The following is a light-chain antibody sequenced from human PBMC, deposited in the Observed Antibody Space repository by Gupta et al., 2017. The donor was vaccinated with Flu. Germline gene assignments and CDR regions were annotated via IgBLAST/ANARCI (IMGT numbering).Light chain of an antibody. CDR3: QQYGSSPVT. CDR2: GAS. CDR1: QSVSSSS. J-gene: IGKJ4*01. V-gene: IGKV3-20*01. Sequence: VLTPSPGTLSLSPGERATLSCRASQSVSSSSLAWYQQKPGQAPRLLIYGASRRATGIPDRFSGSGSGTDFTLTINRLEPEDFAVYYCQQYGSSPVTFGGGTXVEIK.